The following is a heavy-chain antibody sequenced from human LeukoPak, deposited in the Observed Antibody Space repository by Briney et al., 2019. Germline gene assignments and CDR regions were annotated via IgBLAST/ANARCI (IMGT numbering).Heavy chain of an antibody. CDR2: IYTSGST. Sequence: SQTLSLTCTVSGGSISSGSYYWSWIRQPAGKGLEWIGRIYTSGSTNYNPSLKSRVTISVDTSKNQFSLKLSSVTAADTAVYYCAKDGIAASGWYADYWGQGTLVTVSS. V-gene: IGHV4-61*02. CDR3: AKDGIAASGWYADY. D-gene: IGHD6-19*01. J-gene: IGHJ4*02. CDR1: GGSISSGSYY.